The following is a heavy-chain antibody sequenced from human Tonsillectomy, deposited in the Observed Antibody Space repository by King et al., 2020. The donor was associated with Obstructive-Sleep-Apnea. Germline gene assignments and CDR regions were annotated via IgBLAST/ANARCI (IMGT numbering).Heavy chain of an antibody. D-gene: IGHD3-22*01. J-gene: IGHJ4*02. CDR3: TRGADDSSGYYPHYFDY. Sequence: VQLVESGGGLVQPGRSLRLSCTASGFTFGDYAMSWFRQAPGKGLEWVGFIRSKAYGGTTEYAAPVKGRFTISRDDAKSIAYLQMSSLKTEDTAVYYCTRGADDSSGYYPHYFDYWGQGTLVTVSS. CDR1: GFTFGDYA. V-gene: IGHV3-49*03. CDR2: IRSKAYGGTT.